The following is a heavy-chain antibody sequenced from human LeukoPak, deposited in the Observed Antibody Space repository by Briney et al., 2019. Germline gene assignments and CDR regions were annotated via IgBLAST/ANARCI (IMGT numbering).Heavy chain of an antibody. CDR3: ARQAVAASYGMDV. D-gene: IGHD6-19*01. Sequence: GGSLRLSCAASGFTVSSNYISWVRQAPGKGLEWVSVIYSGGSTYYADSVKGRFTISRDNSKNTLYLQMNSLRAEDTAVYYCARQAVAASYGMDVWGQGTTVTVSS. CDR1: GFTVSSNY. V-gene: IGHV3-66*04. J-gene: IGHJ6*02. CDR2: IYSGGST.